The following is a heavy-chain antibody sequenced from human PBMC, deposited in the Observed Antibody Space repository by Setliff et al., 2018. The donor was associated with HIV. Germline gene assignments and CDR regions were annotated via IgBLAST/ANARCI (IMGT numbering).Heavy chain of an antibody. CDR1: GDSISSGGYY. CDR3: ASGRGAKGGYNPFYYYGMDV. J-gene: IGHJ6*02. V-gene: IGHV4-31*03. Sequence: SETLSLTCTVSGDSISSGGYYWSWIRQLPGKGLEWIGYIYYSGATYYNPSLKNRVTISLDTSKSQFSLKLTSVTAADTALYYCASGRGAKGGYNPFYYYGMDVWGQGTTVTVSS. D-gene: IGHD5-12*01. CDR2: IYYSGAT.